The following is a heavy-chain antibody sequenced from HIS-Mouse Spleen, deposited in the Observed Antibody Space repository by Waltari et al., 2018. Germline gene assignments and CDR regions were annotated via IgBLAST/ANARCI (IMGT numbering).Heavy chain of an antibody. CDR3: ARVLRIQLWFDY. D-gene: IGHD5-18*01. CDR1: GGSISSSSYY. V-gene: IGHV4-39*07. J-gene: IGHJ4*02. CDR2: IYYSGST. Sequence: QLQLQESGPGLVKPSETLSLTCPVSGGSISSSSYYWGWFRQPPGKGLEWIGSIYYSGSTYYNPSLKSRVTISVDTSKNQFSLKLSSVTAADTAVYYCARVLRIQLWFDYWGQGTLVTVSS.